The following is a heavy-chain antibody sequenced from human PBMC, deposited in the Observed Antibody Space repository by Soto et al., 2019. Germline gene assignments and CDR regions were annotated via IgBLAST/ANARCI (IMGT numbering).Heavy chain of an antibody. CDR1: GFTVSSNY. V-gene: IGHV3-66*01. CDR3: ARLNDYIWGSIDY. D-gene: IGHD3-16*01. Sequence: GGSLRLSCAASGFTVSSNYMSWVRQAPGKGLEWVSVIYSGGSTYYADSGKGRFTISRDNSKNTLYLQMNSLRAEDTAVYYCARLNDYIWGSIDYWGQGTLVTVSS. CDR2: IYSGGST. J-gene: IGHJ4*02.